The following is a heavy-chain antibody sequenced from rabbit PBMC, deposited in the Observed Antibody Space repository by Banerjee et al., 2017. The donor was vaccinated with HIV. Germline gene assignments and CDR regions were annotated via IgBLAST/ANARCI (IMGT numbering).Heavy chain of an antibody. Sequence: QEQLVESGGGLVQPEGSLTLTCKASGSDFSSNAMCWVRQAPGKGLELIACIYSSNGDKWYATWAKGRFTISKTSSTTVTLQMTSLTAADTATYFCARAGAYSISGWDLNLWGQGTLVTVS. CDR3: ARAGAYSISGWDLNL. CDR1: GSDFSSNA. D-gene: IGHD4-1*01. V-gene: IGHV1S45*01. CDR2: IYSSNGDK. J-gene: IGHJ3*01.